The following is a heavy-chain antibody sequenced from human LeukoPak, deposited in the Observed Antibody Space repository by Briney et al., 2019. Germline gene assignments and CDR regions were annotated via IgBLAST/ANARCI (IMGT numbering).Heavy chain of an antibody. CDR3: AKSGDGSGWSKYNFDY. Sequence: GGSLRLPCAASGFTFSSYAMNWVGQAPGKGLEGFSATGSGGSTYYADAVKGRFTISRDNSKNTLYLQMNSLRAEDTAVYYCAKSGDGSGWSKYNFDYWGQGTLVTVSS. D-gene: IGHD6-19*01. CDR1: GFTFSSYA. CDR2: TGSGGST. V-gene: IGHV3-23*01. J-gene: IGHJ4*02.